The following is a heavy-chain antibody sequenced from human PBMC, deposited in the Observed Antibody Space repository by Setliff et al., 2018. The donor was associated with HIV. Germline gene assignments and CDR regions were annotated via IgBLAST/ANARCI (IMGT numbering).Heavy chain of an antibody. D-gene: IGHD3-10*01. CDR1: GGSISSGIYY. J-gene: IGHJ5*02. CDR3: ARHGLLWFGAGYNWFDP. V-gene: IGHV4-39*01. CDR2: IYYSGST. Sequence: SDTLSLTCTVSGGSISSGIYYWIWIRQPAGKGLEWIGSIYYSGSTNYNPSLKSRVTISVDTSKNQFSLKLSSVTAADTAVYYCARHGLLWFGAGYNWFDPWGQGTLVTVSS.